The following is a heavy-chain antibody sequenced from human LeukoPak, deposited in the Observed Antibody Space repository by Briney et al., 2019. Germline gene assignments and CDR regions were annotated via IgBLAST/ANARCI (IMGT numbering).Heavy chain of an antibody. CDR1: GGSISSYY. CDR3: ARDSRYSSSWYRRYYYYMDV. D-gene: IGHD6-13*01. J-gene: IGHJ6*03. Sequence: SETLSLTCTVSGGSISSYYWSWIRQPAGKGLEWIGRIYTSGSTNYNPSLKSRVTMSVDTSKNQFSLKLSSVTAADTAVYYCARDSRYSSSWYRRYYYYMDVWGQGTLVTVSS. V-gene: IGHV4-4*07. CDR2: IYTSGST.